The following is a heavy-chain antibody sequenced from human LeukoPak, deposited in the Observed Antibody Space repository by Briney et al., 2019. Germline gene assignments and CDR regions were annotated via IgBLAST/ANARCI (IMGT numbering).Heavy chain of an antibody. CDR1: GGSISSYY. D-gene: IGHD3-22*01. CDR2: IYTSGST. Sequence: ASETLSLTCTVSGGSISSYYWSWIRQPAGKGLEWIGRIYTSGSTNYNPSLKSRVTMSVDTSKNQFSLKLSSVTAADTAVYYCARDLPPNYYDSSGYYAFDIWGQGTMVTVSS. V-gene: IGHV4-4*07. J-gene: IGHJ3*02. CDR3: ARDLPPNYYDSSGYYAFDI.